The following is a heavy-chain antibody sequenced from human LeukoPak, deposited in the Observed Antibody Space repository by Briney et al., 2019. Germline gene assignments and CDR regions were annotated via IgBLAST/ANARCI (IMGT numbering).Heavy chain of an antibody. D-gene: IGHD6-13*01. J-gene: IGHJ4*02. CDR1: GFNFNSYG. V-gene: IGHV3-30*18. Sequence: PGGSLRLSCAASGFNFNSYGMHWVRQAPGKGLEWVAVISYDGSNKYYADSVKGRFTISRDNSKNTLYLQMNSLRAEDTAVYYCAKDSSSWYYFDYWGQGTLVTVSS. CDR2: ISYDGSNK. CDR3: AKDSSSWYYFDY.